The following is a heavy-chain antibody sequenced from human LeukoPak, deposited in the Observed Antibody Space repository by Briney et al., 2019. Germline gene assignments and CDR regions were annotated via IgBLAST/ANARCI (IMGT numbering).Heavy chain of an antibody. D-gene: IGHD3-22*01. CDR3: ARRNNYYESSGYYYQDY. J-gene: IGHJ4*02. CDR1: GYSISSGYY. CDR2: IYHSGST. Sequence: SETLSLTCAVSGYSISSGYYWGCLRQPPGKGLEWIGSIYHSGSTYYNPSLKSRVTTSVYTSKNQFSLKLSSVTAADTAVYYCARRNNYYESSGYYYQDYWGQGILVTVSS. V-gene: IGHV4-38-2*01.